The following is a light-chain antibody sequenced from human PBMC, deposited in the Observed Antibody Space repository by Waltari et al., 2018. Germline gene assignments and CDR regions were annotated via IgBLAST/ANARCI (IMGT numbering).Light chain of an antibody. CDR3: QQTYTTPPT. CDR2: AAS. CDR1: QTIRSH. V-gene: IGKV1-39*01. Sequence: DIQMTQSPTSLSASVGDRVTITCRASQTIRSHLNWYQQKPGKAPNLLIFAASDLQSGVPSRFSGSGSGTDFTLTISSMQPEDFATYYCQQTYTTPPTFGQGTKLEIK. J-gene: IGKJ2*01.